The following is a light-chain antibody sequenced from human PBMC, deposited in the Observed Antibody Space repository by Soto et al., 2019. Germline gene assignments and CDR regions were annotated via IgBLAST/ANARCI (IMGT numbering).Light chain of an antibody. CDR2: EVD. V-gene: IGLV2-8*01. CDR1: SSDVGDYNY. Sequence: QSVLTQPPSASGSPGHSVTISCTGTSSDVGDYNYVSWYQKHPGKAPKLMIYEVDKRPSGVPDRFSGSKSGNTASLTVSGLQAEDEADYYCSSYAGSNNFVVFGGGTKVTVL. CDR3: SSYAGSNNFVV. J-gene: IGLJ2*01.